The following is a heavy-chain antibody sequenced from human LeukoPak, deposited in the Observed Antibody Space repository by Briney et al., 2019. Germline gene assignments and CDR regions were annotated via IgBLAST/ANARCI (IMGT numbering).Heavy chain of an antibody. J-gene: IGHJ6*04. CDR3: ASTITSFRGMIYYGMDV. D-gene: IGHD3-10*01. CDR1: GFIFSTYY. CDR2: IKPDGSEK. Sequence: GGTLRLSCAASGFIFSTYYMSWVRQAPGQGPEWVAIIKPDGSEKYSVDSVKGRFAISRDNTKKSLYLQMNSLRAEDTAVYYCASTITSFRGMIYYGMDVWGKGTTVTVSS. V-gene: IGHV3-7*03.